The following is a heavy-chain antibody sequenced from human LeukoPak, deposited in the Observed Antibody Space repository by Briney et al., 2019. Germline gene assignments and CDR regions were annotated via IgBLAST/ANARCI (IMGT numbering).Heavy chain of an antibody. CDR1: GFTFSNYA. D-gene: IGHD3-3*01. CDR2: INNRGDST. CDR3: AKGRGSAVITTLEN. Sequence: GGSLRLSCAASGFTFSNYAMNWVRQAPGKGLEWVSAINNRGDSTYYADSVKGRFTISRDNSKNTLYLQMNSLRVDDTAMYYCAKGRGSAVITTLENWGQGTLVTVSS. V-gene: IGHV3-23*01. J-gene: IGHJ4*02.